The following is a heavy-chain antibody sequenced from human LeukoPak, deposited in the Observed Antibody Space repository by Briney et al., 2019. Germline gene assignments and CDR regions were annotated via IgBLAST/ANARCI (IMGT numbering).Heavy chain of an antibody. V-gene: IGHV4-39*07. CDR1: GGSISSTSYY. J-gene: IGHJ4*02. CDR2: FYYSGSI. Sequence: SETLSLTCIVSGGSISSTSYYWGWIRQSPGKGLEWIGSFYYSGSIFDNRSLRSRVTISIDMSKNQFLLKLTSVTAADTAVYYCARAPPQPIVVVVAALYYFDYWGQGTLVTVSS. D-gene: IGHD2-15*01. CDR3: ARAPPQPIVVVVAALYYFDY.